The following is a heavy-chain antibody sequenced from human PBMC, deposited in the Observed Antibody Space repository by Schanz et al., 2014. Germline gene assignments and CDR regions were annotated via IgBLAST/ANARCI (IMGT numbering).Heavy chain of an antibody. J-gene: IGHJ4*02. Sequence: EVKLLESGGGLVQPGGSLRLSCAASGFTFPTYAMSWVRQAPGKGREWVAAISGSGASTYYADSVKGRFTSSRDSSKKTLYMHRNSLRADDTAIYYCAKDHPNSGWPAFDVWGQGTQVTVSS. CDR2: ISGSGAST. V-gene: IGHV3-23*01. CDR1: GFTFPTYA. D-gene: IGHD6-19*01. CDR3: AKDHPNSGWPAFDV.